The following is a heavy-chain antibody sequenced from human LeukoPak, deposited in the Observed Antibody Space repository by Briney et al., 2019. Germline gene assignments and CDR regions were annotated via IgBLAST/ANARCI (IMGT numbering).Heavy chain of an antibody. V-gene: IGHV3-30*04. CDR2: ISYDGSNK. CDR1: GFTFSSYA. Sequence: GGSLRLSCAASGFTFSSYAMHWVRQAPGKGLEWVAVISYDGSNKYYADSVKGRFTISRDNSKNTLYLQMNSLRAEDTAVYYCARASLGFWSGYSRGYFDYWGQGTLVTVSS. J-gene: IGHJ4*02. D-gene: IGHD3-3*01. CDR3: ARASLGFWSGYSRGYFDY.